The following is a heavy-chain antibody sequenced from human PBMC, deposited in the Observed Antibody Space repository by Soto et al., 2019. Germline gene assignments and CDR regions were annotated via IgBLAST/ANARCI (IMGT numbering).Heavy chain of an antibody. J-gene: IGHJ5*02. D-gene: IGHD2-15*01. Sequence: EVQLVESGGGLVQPGGSLRLSCAASGFTLSTYDMHWVRQATGKGLEWVSGIDTAGDTYYPGSAKGRFTISRENAKNSLYLQMNSLSIGDTAVYYCARGGYCSGGGCSLSYFWFDPWGQGTLVTVSS. CDR3: ARGGYCSGGGCSLSYFWFDP. CDR1: GFTLSTYD. V-gene: IGHV3-13*01. CDR2: IDTAGDT.